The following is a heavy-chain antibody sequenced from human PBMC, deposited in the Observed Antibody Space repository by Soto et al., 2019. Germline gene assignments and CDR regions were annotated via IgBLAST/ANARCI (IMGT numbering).Heavy chain of an antibody. Sequence: ASVKVSCKASGYTFTSYGISWVRQAPGQGLEWMGWISAYNGNTNYAQKLQGRVTMTTDTSTSTAYMELRSLRSDDTAVYYCARNGVTMVRGVIITDSSFLDDYWGQGTLVTVSS. CDR2: ISAYNGNT. D-gene: IGHD3-10*01. J-gene: IGHJ4*02. V-gene: IGHV1-18*01. CDR3: ARNGVTMVRGVIITDSSFLDDY. CDR1: GYTFTSYG.